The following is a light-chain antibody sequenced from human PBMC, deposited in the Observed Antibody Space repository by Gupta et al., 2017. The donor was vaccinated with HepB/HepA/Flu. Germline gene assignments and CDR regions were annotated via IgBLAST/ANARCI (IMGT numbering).Light chain of an antibody. CDR2: AAS. J-gene: IGKJ1*01. V-gene: IGKV1-39*01. CDR1: QSINTY. CDR3: QQSYRIPWT. Sequence: DIQMTQSPSSLSASVGDTVTITCRASQSINTYVNWYQRKPGKAPKPLIYAASTLQSGVPSRFSGSGSGTDFTLTISSLQPEDFATYFCQQSYRIPWTFGQGTKVEIK.